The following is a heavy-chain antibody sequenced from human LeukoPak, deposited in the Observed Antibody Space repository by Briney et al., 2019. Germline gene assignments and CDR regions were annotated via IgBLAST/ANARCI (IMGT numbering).Heavy chain of an antibody. J-gene: IGHJ5*02. CDR1: GGSFSGYY. CDR3: ARRPPYSSARWGFDP. Sequence: SETLSLTCAVYGGSFSGYYWGWIRQPPGKGLEWIGSIYYSGSTCYNPSLKSRVTISVDTSKNQFSLKLSSVTAADTAVYYCARRPPYSSARWGFDPWGQGTLVTVSS. CDR2: IYYSGST. V-gene: IGHV4-39*01. D-gene: IGHD6-25*01.